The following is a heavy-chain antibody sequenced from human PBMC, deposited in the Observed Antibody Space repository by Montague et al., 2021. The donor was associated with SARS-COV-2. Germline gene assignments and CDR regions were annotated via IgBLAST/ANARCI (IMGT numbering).Heavy chain of an antibody. Sequence: SETLSLTCTVSGGSISYGGYFWNWIRQHPGKGLEWLGSIFYTGSTNYNPSLKSRVTISLDTSKNQFFLKVTSVTAADTAVYYCARQAAGSYFYYGVDIWGQGTTVTVSS. CDR3: ARQAAGSYFYYGVDI. J-gene: IGHJ6*02. CDR2: IFYTGST. CDR1: GGSISYGGYF. D-gene: IGHD6-13*01. V-gene: IGHV4-61*08.